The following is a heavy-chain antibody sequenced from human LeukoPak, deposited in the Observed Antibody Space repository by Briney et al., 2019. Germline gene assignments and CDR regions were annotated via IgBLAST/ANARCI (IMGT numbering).Heavy chain of an antibody. V-gene: IGHV4-38-2*01. Sequence: SXTLSLTCAVSGYSISSGYYWGWIRPPPGKGLEWIGSIYHSGSTYYTPSLKSRLTISVDTSKNQFSLKLSSVTAADTAVYYCARSLVVIATNWFDPWGQGTLVTVSS. D-gene: IGHD2-21*01. CDR3: ARSLVVIATNWFDP. CDR1: GYSISSGYY. CDR2: IYHSGST. J-gene: IGHJ5*02.